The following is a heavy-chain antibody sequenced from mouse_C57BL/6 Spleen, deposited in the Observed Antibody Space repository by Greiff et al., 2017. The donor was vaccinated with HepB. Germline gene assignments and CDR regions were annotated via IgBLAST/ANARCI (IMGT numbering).Heavy chain of an antibody. D-gene: IGHD2-2*01. V-gene: IGHV1-50*01. J-gene: IGHJ2*01. CDR1: GYTFTSYW. CDR3: ARWKEGYPFDY. CDR2: IDPSDSYT. Sequence: VQLQQSGAELVKPGASVKLSCKASGYTFTSYWMQWVKQRPGQGLEWIGEIDPSDSYTNYNQKFKGKATLTVDTSSSTAYMQLSSLTSEDSAVYYGARWKEGYPFDYWGQGTTLTVSS.